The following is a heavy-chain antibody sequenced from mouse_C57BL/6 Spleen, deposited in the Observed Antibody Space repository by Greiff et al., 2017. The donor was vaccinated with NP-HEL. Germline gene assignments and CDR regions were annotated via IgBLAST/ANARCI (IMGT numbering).Heavy chain of an antibody. V-gene: IGHV5-6*01. J-gene: IGHJ2*01. CDR1: GFTFSSYG. CDR2: ISSGGSYT. D-gene: IGHD1-1*01. Sequence: EVQLQESGGDLVKPGGSLKLSCAASGFTFSSYGMSWVRQTPDKRLEWVATISSGGSYTYYPDSVKGRFTISRDNAKNTLYLQMSSLKSEDTAMYYCARPPFTTVVPNYFDYWGQGTTLTVSS. CDR3: ARPPFTTVVPNYFDY.